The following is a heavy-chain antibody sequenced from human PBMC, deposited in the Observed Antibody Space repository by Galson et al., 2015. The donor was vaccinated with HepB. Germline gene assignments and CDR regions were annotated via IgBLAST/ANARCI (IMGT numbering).Heavy chain of an antibody. CDR2: INPSGGST. Sequence: SVKVSCKASGYTFTSYYMHWVRQAPGQGLEWMGIINPSGGSTSYAQKFQGRVTMTRDTSTSTVYMELSSLRSEDTAVYYCARATGEDYDSSGYYVYGYYFDYWGQGTLVTVSS. D-gene: IGHD3-22*01. J-gene: IGHJ4*02. CDR1: GYTFTSYY. V-gene: IGHV1-46*01. CDR3: ARATGEDYDSSGYYVYGYYFDY.